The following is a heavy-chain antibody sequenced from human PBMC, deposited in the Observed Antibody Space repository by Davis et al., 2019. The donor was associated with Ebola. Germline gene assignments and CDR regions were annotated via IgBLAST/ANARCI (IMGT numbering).Heavy chain of an antibody. J-gene: IGHJ4*02. V-gene: IGHV3-15*01. CDR3: GTNGGYYDNSGHLDY. D-gene: IGHD3-22*01. CDR2: IKSKSDGGTA. CDR1: GFTFNYAW. Sequence: GESLKISCAASGFTFNYAWMTWVRQAPGKGLEWVGRIKSKSDGGTADYAAPVRGRFTISRDDSKNTLFLQMNSLETEDTAVYYCGTNGGYYDNSGHLDYWGQGTLVTVSS.